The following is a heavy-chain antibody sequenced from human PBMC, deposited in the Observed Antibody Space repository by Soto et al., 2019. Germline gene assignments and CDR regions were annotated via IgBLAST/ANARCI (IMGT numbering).Heavy chain of an antibody. CDR1: GGTFSSYA. J-gene: IGHJ6*02. V-gene: IGHV1-69*13. CDR2: IIPTFGTA. D-gene: IGHD2-8*01. Sequence: GASVKVSCKASGGTFSSYAISWVRQAPGQGLEWMGGIIPTFGTANYAQKFQGRVTITADESTSTAYMELSSLRSKDTAVYYCASVLWTNGVHYYGMDVWGQGTTVTVSS. CDR3: ASVLWTNGVHYYGMDV.